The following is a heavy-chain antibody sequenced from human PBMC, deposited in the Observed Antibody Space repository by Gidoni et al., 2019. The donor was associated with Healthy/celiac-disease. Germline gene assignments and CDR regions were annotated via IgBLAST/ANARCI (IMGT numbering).Heavy chain of an antibody. Sequence: QVQLQESGPGLVKPSETLSLTCTVSGGSISSYYWSWIRQPPGKGLEWIGYIYYSGSTNYNPSLKSRVTISVDTSKNQFSLKLSSVTAADTAVYYCARHEDAEYFQHWGQGTLVTVSS. CDR2: IYYSGST. CDR3: ARHEDAEYFQH. J-gene: IGHJ1*01. CDR1: GGSISSYY. V-gene: IGHV4-59*08.